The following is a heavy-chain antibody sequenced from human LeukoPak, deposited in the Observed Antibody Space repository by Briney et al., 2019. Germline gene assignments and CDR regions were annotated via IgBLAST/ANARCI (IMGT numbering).Heavy chain of an antibody. V-gene: IGHV4-34*01. D-gene: IGHD3-10*01. CDR1: GGSISSYY. Sequence: SETLSLTCTVSGGSISSYYWIWIRQPPGKGLEWIGEINHSGSTNYNPSLKSRVTISVDTSKNQFSLKLSSVTAADTAVYYCARRTLLWFGEYYYGMDVWGQGTTVTVSS. CDR3: ARRTLLWFGEYYYGMDV. CDR2: INHSGST. J-gene: IGHJ6*02.